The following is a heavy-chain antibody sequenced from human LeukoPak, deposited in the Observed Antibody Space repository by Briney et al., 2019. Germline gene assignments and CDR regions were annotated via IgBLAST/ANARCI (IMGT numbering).Heavy chain of an antibody. J-gene: IGHJ6*02. CDR1: GYTFTGYY. D-gene: IGHD2-2*01. CDR3: ARDMGLDCSSTSCLDYGMDV. Sequence: ASVKVSCKASGYTFTGYYMHWVRQAPGQGLEWMGWINPNSGGTNYAQKFQGWVTMTRDTSISTAYMELSSLRSEDTAVYYCARDMGLDCSSTSCLDYGMDVWGQGTTVTVSS. V-gene: IGHV1-2*04. CDR2: INPNSGGT.